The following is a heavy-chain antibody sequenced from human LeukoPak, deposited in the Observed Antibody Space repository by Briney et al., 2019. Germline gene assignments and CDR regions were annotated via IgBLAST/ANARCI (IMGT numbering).Heavy chain of an antibody. J-gene: IGHJ4*02. D-gene: IGHD2-21*02. CDR3: ARVVTALSCFDY. CDR1: GFTFSSYS. CDR2: ISSSSSYI. Sequence: GSLRLSCAASGFTFSSYSMNWVRQAPGKGLEWVSSISSSSSYIYYADSVKGRFTISRDNAKNSLYLQMNSLRAEDTAVYYCARVVTALSCFDYWGQGTLVTVSS. V-gene: IGHV3-21*01.